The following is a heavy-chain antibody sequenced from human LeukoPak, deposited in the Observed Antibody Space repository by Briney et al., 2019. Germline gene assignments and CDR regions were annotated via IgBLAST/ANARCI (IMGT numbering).Heavy chain of an antibody. Sequence: GGSLRLSCAAPGLTFSTYWKHLVRQAPGTGLVWVSRINSDGSSTTYADSVKGRFTISRDNAKNALYLQMNSLRAEDTAVYYCAKDLHYGSADYWGQGTLVTVSS. D-gene: IGHD3-10*01. CDR1: GLTFSTYW. V-gene: IGHV3-74*01. CDR2: INSDGSST. J-gene: IGHJ4*02. CDR3: AKDLHYGSADY.